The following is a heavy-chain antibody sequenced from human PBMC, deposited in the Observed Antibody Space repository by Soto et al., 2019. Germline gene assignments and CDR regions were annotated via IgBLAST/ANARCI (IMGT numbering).Heavy chain of an antibody. D-gene: IGHD2-15*01. J-gene: IGHJ4*02. CDR3: ARAPPYCSGGSCSSFDY. CDR1: GFTFSSYW. Sequence: GGSLRLSCAASGFTFSSYWMHWVRQAPGKGLVWVSRINSDGSSTSYADSVKGRFTISRDKAKNTLYLQMNSLRAEDTAVYYCARAPPYCSGGSCSSFDYWGQGTLVTVSS. V-gene: IGHV3-74*01. CDR2: INSDGSST.